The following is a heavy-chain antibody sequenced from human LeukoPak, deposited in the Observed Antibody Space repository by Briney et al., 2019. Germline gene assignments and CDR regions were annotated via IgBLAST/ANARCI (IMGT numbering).Heavy chain of an antibody. D-gene: IGHD2-2*01. CDR1: GYTFTGYY. CDR2: INPNSGGT. J-gene: IGHJ4*02. V-gene: IGHV1-2*02. Sequence: ASVKVSCKASGYTFTGYYMLWVRQAPGHRLKWMGWINPNSGGTNYAQKLQGRVSMTRDTSISTAYMELSRLRSDDTAVYYCARSLAFCSSTSCYPLDYWGQGTLVTVSS. CDR3: ARSLAFCSSTSCYPLDY.